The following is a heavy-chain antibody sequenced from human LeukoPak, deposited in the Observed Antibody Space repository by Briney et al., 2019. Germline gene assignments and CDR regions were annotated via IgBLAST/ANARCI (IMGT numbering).Heavy chain of an antibody. V-gene: IGHV1-46*01. CDR2: INPSGGST. D-gene: IGHD2-15*01. Sequence: ASVKVPCKASGYAFTSYYMHWVRQAPGQGLEWMGIINPSGGSTSYAQKFQGRVTMTRDTSTSTVYMELSSLRSEDTAVYYCARALPLVVVAATSDWFDPWGQGTLVTVSS. CDR1: GYAFTSYY. J-gene: IGHJ5*02. CDR3: ARALPLVVVAATSDWFDP.